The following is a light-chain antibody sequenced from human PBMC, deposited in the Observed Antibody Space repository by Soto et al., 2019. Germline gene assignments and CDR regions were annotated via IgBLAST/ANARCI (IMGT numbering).Light chain of an antibody. J-gene: IGKJ4*01. V-gene: IGKV3-11*01. CDR2: DAS. CDR3: QQRSNWPPT. CDR1: QSVSSY. Sequence: EIVLTQSPATLSLSPGERATLSCRASQSVSSYFAWYQQKPGQAPRLLINDASNRATGIPARFSGSGSAIDFTVTISSLVPEDFAVYYCQQRSNWPPTFGGVNKVEIK.